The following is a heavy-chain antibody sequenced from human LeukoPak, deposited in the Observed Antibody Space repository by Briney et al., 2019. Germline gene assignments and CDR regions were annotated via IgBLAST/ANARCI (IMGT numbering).Heavy chain of an antibody. D-gene: IGHD4-23*01. CDR1: GGSISSYY. Sequence: SETLSLTCTVSGGSISSYYWSWIRQPPGKRLEWIGYIHYWWDTNYHPSLKSRVTMSVDTSKNQFSLQLNSVTAADTAFYYCARGADLYSGNAVLLYWGQGTLVTVSS. J-gene: IGHJ4*02. V-gene: IGHV4-59*08. CDR2: IHYWWDT. CDR3: ARGADLYSGNAVLLY.